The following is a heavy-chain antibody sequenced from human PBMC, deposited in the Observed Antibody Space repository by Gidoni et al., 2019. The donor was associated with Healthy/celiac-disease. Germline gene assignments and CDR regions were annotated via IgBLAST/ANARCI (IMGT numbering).Heavy chain of an antibody. Sequence: VQLVQSGAEVKKPGGSVKVSSKASGYTFTSYDINWVRQATGQGLEWMGWMNPNSGNTGYAQKFQGRVTMTRNTSISTAYMELSSLRSEDTAVYYCARGTRITMVRGVIMTTTKFLDYWGQGTLVTVSS. CDR1: GYTFTSYD. CDR3: ARGTRITMVRGVIMTTTKFLDY. J-gene: IGHJ4*02. D-gene: IGHD3-10*01. CDR2: MNPNSGNT. V-gene: IGHV1-8*01.